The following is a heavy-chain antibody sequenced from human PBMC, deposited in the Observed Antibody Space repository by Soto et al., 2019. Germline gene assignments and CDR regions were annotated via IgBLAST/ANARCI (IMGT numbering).Heavy chain of an antibody. Sequence: SETLSLTCTVSGGSISNCDYYWSWIRQPPGKGLEWIGYIYYSGSTYYNPSLKSRVTISVDTSKNQFSLKLSSVTAADTAVYYCATQASTYYYDSNGYYFFDYWGQGTLVTVSS. CDR1: GGSISNCDYY. V-gene: IGHV4-30-4*01. J-gene: IGHJ4*02. CDR3: ATQASTYYYDSNGYYFFDY. CDR2: IYYSGST. D-gene: IGHD3-22*01.